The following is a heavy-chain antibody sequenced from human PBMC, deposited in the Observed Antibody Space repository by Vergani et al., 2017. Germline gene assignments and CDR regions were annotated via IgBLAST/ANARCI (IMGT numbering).Heavy chain of an antibody. CDR3: AISILRYFDWWGGGSFDY. V-gene: IGHV4-39*07. CDR1: GGSISSSSYY. Sequence: QVQLQESGPGLVKPSETLSLTCTVSGGSISSSSYYWGWIRQPPGKGLEWIGSIYYSGSTYYNPSLKSRVTISVDTSKNQFSLKLSSVTAADTAVYYCAISILRYFDWWGGGSFDYWGQGTLVTVSS. J-gene: IGHJ4*02. CDR2: IYYSGST. D-gene: IGHD3-9*01.